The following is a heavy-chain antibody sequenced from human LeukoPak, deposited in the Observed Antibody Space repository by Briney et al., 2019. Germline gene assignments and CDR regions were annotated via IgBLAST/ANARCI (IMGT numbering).Heavy chain of an antibody. CDR3: ARQSISARRAFDI. CDR2: SYYSGST. V-gene: IGHV4-59*08. Sequence: SETLSLTCSVSGGSISSYYWSWVRQPPGKGLEYIGYSYYSGSTDYNPSLKSRVTISVDTSNQFSLMLTSVTAADTAVYYRARQSISARRAFDIWGQGTMVTVSS. J-gene: IGHJ3*02. CDR1: GGSISSYY. D-gene: IGHD6-6*01.